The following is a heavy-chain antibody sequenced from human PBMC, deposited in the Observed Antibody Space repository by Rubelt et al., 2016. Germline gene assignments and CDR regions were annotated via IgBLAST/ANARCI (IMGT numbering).Heavy chain of an antibody. CDR3: AGDLVGVVITTHDAFDI. CDR1: GGTFSSYA. Sequence: QVQLVQSGAEVKKPGSSVKVSCKASGGTFSSYAISWVRQAPGQGLEWMGGIIPIFGTANYAQKFQGRVTITADKSTSAAYRGLSSLSAEDTAVDYWAGDLVGVVITTHDAFDIWGQGTMVTVSS. D-gene: IGHD3-22*01. CDR2: IIPIFGTA. J-gene: IGHJ3*02. V-gene: IGHV1-69*06.